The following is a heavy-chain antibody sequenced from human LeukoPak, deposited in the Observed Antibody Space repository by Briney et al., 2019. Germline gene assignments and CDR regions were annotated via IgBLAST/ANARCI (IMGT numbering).Heavy chain of an antibody. Sequence: PGGSLRLSCAASVLTLSSYIMNWVRQAPGKGVEGVSSISSSSSYIYYADSVKGRFTISRDNAKNSLHLQMNSLRAEDTAVYYCSRGRGYSGYDAFDYWGQGTQVTVSS. D-gene: IGHD5-12*01. CDR2: ISSSSSYI. V-gene: IGHV3-21*01. CDR1: VLTLSSYI. CDR3: SRGRGYSGYDAFDY. J-gene: IGHJ4*02.